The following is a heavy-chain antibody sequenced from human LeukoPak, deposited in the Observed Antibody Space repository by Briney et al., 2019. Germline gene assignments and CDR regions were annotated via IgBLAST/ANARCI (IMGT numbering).Heavy chain of an antibody. J-gene: IGHJ5*02. V-gene: IGHV1-69*13. CDR3: AWGSTVTIPRFDP. D-gene: IGHD4-17*01. Sequence: GASVKVSCKASGYTFTSYAISWVRQAPGQGLEWMGGIIPIFGTANYAQKFQGRVTITADESTSTAYMELSSLRSEDTAVYYCAWGSTVTIPRFDPWGQGTLVTVSS. CDR1: GYTFTSYA. CDR2: IIPIFGTA.